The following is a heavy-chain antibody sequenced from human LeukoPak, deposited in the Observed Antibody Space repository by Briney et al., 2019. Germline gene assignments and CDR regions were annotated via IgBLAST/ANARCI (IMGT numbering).Heavy chain of an antibody. D-gene: IGHD6-13*01. CDR1: GYTFTSYG. V-gene: IGHV1-18*01. Sequence: ASVNVSCKASGYTFTSYGISWVRQAPGQGLEWMGWISAYNGNTNYAQKLQGRVTMTTDTSTSTAYMELRSLRSDDTAVYYCARDWEQQLVRAEYFQHWGQGTLVTVSS. CDR3: ARDWEQQLVRAEYFQH. CDR2: ISAYNGNT. J-gene: IGHJ1*01.